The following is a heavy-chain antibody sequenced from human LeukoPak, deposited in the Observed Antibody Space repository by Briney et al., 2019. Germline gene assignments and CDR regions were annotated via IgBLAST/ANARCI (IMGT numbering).Heavy chain of an antibody. J-gene: IGHJ3*02. Sequence: GGSLRLSCAASGLTFSSYALSWVRQAPGKGLDWVSSISVDSNTYYLDSVKGRFTISRDNSKSTLYLQMHSLRAEDTALYYCAKCNLNNCREGFDIWGQGTMVTVSS. CDR2: ISVDSNT. D-gene: IGHD1-1*01. CDR3: AKCNLNNCREGFDI. V-gene: IGHV3-23*01. CDR1: GLTFSSYA.